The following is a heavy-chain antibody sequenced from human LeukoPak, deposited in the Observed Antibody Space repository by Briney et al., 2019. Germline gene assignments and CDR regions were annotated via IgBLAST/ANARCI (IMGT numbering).Heavy chain of an antibody. CDR1: GFTFSNYG. CDR2: ISYDGSNK. V-gene: IGHV3-30*03. Sequence: GGSLRLSCAASGFTFSNYGMHWFRQAPGKGLEWVAVISYDGSNKYYPDSVKGRFTISRDNSKNTLYLQMNSLRAEDTAVYYCASTETPYYYDSNGFYPYYFDYWGQGTLVTVSS. CDR3: ASTETPYYYDSNGFYPYYFDY. D-gene: IGHD3-22*01. J-gene: IGHJ4*02.